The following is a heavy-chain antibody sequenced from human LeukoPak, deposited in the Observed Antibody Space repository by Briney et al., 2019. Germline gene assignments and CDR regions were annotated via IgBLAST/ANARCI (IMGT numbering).Heavy chain of an antibody. J-gene: IGHJ6*04. CDR1: GFTFSSYG. V-gene: IGHV3-30*18. D-gene: IGHD2-15*01. Sequence: PGRSLRLSCVASGFTFSSYGMHWVRQAPGKGLEWVAVISYDGSNKYYADSVKGRFTISRDNSKNTLYLQMNSLRAEDTAVYYCAKDSVCSGGSCYSNYYGMDVWGKGTTVTVSS. CDR3: AKDSVCSGGSCYSNYYGMDV. CDR2: ISYDGSNK.